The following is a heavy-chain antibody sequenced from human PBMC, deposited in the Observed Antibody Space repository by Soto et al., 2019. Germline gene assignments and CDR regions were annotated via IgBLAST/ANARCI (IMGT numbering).Heavy chain of an antibody. D-gene: IGHD6-13*01. V-gene: IGHV5-51*03. J-gene: IGHJ3*02. CDR1: GYTFSSNW. CDR2: IYPGDSDT. Sequence: PGESLKISCQTSGYTFSSNWIGWVRQMPGKGLEWMGIIYPGDSDTRYSPSFQGQVTISADKSISTAYLQWSSLKASDTAMYYCARPLAAGTVYAFDIWGQGTMVTVSS. CDR3: ARPLAAGTVYAFDI.